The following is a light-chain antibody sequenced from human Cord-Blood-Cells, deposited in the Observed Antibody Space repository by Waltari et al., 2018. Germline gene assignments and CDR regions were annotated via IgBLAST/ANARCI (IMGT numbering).Light chain of an antibody. J-gene: IGKJ5*01. CDR1: QSVSSSY. CDR3: QQYGSSPPGIT. V-gene: IGKV3-20*01. Sequence: EIVLTQSPGTLSLSPGERATLSCRASQSVSSSYLAWYQQKPGQAPRLLIYGASSRATGIPDRVSGSGAGIDFTLTISRLEPEDFAVYYCQQYGSSPPGITFGQGTRLEIK. CDR2: GAS.